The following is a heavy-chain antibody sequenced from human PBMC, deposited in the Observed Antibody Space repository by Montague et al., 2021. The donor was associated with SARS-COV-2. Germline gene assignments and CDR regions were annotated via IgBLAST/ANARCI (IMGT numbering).Heavy chain of an antibody. CDR1: GGSISSYY. CDR3: AREGILWFGDLAAYYYGMDV. Sequence: SETLSLTCTVSGGSISSYYWSWIRQPPGKGLEWIGYIYYSGSTDYNPSLKSRVTISVDTSKNQFSLKLSSVTAADTAVYYYAREGILWFGDLAAYYYGMDVWGQGTTVTASS. V-gene: IGHV4-59*01. J-gene: IGHJ6*02. D-gene: IGHD3-10*01. CDR2: IYYSGST.